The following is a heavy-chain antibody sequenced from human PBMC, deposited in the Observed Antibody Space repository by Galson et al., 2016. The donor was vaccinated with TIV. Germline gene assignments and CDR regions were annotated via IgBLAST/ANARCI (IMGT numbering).Heavy chain of an antibody. CDR3: ARPPYCGGDCYKYDY. Sequence: SVKVSCKASGYTFTHRALHWVRQAPGQSLEWMGCINAGNGYTKYSQMFQGRVTITRDTSASTAYMELSSLSSEDTAVYYCARPPYCGGDCYKYDYWGQGTLVTVSS. J-gene: IGHJ4*02. CDR1: GYTFTHRA. CDR2: INAGNGYT. D-gene: IGHD2-21*01. V-gene: IGHV1-3*01.